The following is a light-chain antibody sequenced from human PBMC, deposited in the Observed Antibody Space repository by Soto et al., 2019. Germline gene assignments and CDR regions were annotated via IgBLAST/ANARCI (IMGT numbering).Light chain of an antibody. V-gene: IGLV2-14*02. Sequence: QSALTQPASVSGSPGQSITISCTGTSSDVGKYNFVSWYQQHPGKAPKLVISEDSERPSGVSNRFSGSKSGNTASLRISGLHAEDEADYYCSSYTDSSTLGLYVFGTGTKVTVL. J-gene: IGLJ1*01. CDR2: EDS. CDR1: SSDVGKYNF. CDR3: SSYTDSSTLGLYV.